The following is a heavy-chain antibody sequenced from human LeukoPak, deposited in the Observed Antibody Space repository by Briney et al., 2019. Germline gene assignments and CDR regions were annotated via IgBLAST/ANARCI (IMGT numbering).Heavy chain of an antibody. CDR3: ARRAGEYSRPYDY. V-gene: IGHV3-53*01. Sequence: GGSLRLSCTVSGFTVSINSMSWVRQAPGKGLEWVSFIYSGGNTHYSDSVKGRFTISRDNSKSTLYLQMNSLRAEDTAVYYCARRAGEYSRPYDYWGQGTLVSVSS. D-gene: IGHD4-17*01. CDR1: GFTVSINS. J-gene: IGHJ4*02. CDR2: IYSGGNT.